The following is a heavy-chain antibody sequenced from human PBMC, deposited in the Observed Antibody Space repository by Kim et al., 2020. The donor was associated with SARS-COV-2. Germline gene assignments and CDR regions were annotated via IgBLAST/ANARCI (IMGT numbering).Heavy chain of an antibody. CDR3: ARDQIVVVARAGAGFDY. CDR2: ISYDGSNK. J-gene: IGHJ4*02. CDR1: GFTFSSYA. D-gene: IGHD2-15*01. V-gene: IGHV3-30*04. Sequence: GGSLRLSCAASGFTFSSYAMHWVRQAPGKGLEWVAVISYDGSNKYYADSVKGRFTISRDNSKNTLYLQMNSLRAEDTAVYYCARDQIVVVARAGAGFDYWGQGTLVTVSS.